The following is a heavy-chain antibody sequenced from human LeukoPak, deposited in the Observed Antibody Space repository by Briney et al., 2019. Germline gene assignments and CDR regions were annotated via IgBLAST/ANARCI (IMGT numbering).Heavy chain of an antibody. J-gene: IGHJ4*02. CDR1: GFTFSSYS. D-gene: IGHD5-24*01. Sequence: PGGSLRLSCAASGFTFSSYSMNWVRQAPGKGLEWVSSISSSSSYIYYADSVKGRFTISRDNAKNSLYLQMNSLRAEDTAVYYCARVSEVDGYKIAPLVWDYWGQGTLVTVSS. CDR2: ISSSSSYI. CDR3: ARVSEVDGYKIAPLVWDY. V-gene: IGHV3-21*01.